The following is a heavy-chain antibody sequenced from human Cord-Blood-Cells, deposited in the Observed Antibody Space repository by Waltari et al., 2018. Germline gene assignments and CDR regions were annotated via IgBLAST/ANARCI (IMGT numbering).Heavy chain of an antibody. CDR2: IYHSGST. D-gene: IGHD2-2*01. CDR1: GYSISSGYY. CDR3: ARVEEGYCSSTSCDLIDY. Sequence: QVQLQESGPGLVKPSETLSLTCAVSGYSISSGYYWGWIRQPPGTGLEWIGSIYHSGSTYYNPSLKSRVTISVDTSKNQFSLKLSSVTAADTAVYYCARVEEGYCSSTSCDLIDYWGQGTLVTVSS. J-gene: IGHJ4*02. V-gene: IGHV4-38-2*01.